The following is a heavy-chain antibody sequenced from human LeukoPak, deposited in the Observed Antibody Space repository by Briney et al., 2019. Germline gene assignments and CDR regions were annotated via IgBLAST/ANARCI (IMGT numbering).Heavy chain of an antibody. J-gene: IGHJ4*02. Sequence: GGSLSLSCAASGFTFSSYAMSWVRQAPGKGLEWVSAISGSGGSTYYADSVKGRFTISRDNSKNTLYLQMNSLGAEDTAVYYCAKSSGYSSSWYRRGLAYRGQGTLVTVSS. V-gene: IGHV3-23*01. D-gene: IGHD6-13*01. CDR1: GFTFSSYA. CDR3: AKSSGYSSSWYRRGLAY. CDR2: ISGSGGST.